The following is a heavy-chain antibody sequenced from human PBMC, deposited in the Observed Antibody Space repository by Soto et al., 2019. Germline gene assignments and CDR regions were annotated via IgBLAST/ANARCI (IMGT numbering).Heavy chain of an antibody. CDR2: ISGSGGST. V-gene: IGHV3-23*01. CDR3: TRYYYESSGYYVY. D-gene: IGHD3-22*01. J-gene: IGHJ4*02. Sequence: PGGSLRLSCAASGFTFSSYAMSWVRQAPGKGLEWVSAISGSGGSTYYADSVKGRFTISRDNSKNTLYLEINSLQTEDTAVYYCTRYYYESSGYYVYWGQGTLVTVSS. CDR1: GFTFSSYA.